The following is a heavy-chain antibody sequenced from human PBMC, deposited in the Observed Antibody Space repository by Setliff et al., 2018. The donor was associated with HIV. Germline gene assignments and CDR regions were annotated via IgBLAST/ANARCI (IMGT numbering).Heavy chain of an antibody. D-gene: IGHD3-3*01. CDR1: GYTFTTYA. CDR2: INAGNGNT. Sequence: ASVKVSCKASGYTFTTYAMHWVRQAPGQRLEWMGWINAGNGNTKYSQRFQGRVTITRDTSASTAYMELSSLRSEDTAVYYCARAADYDFWSGYSSGWFDPWGQGTLVTVSS. CDR3: ARAADYDFWSGYSSGWFDP. J-gene: IGHJ5*02. V-gene: IGHV1-3*01.